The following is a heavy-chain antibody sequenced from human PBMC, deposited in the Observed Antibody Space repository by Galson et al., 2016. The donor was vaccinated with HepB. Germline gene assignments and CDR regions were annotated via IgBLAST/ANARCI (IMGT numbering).Heavy chain of an antibody. V-gene: IGHV3-53*01. CDR1: GFTFSSYW. CDR3: ARKGGIYSPWGY. CDR2: LYSGGST. D-gene: IGHD3-10*01. Sequence: LSCAASGFTFSSYWMTWVRQAPGKGLEWVSVLYSGGSTYCADSVKGRFTISRDNSKNTLYLQMSSLRAEDTAVYYCARKGGIYSPWGYWGQGTLVTVSS. J-gene: IGHJ4*02.